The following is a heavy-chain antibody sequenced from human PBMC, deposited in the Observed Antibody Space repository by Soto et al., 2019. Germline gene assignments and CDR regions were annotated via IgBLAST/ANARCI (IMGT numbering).Heavy chain of an antibody. CDR2: IYYDGSA. D-gene: IGHD3-10*01. CDR3: ARRMRGTAHYYNWFDP. V-gene: IGHV4-30-4*01. J-gene: IGHJ5*02. Sequence: QVQLQESGPGLVKPSQTLSLTCTVSGGSINTADYYWTWIRQTPGQGLEWLVNIYYDGSAYPNPSLRGRLTASVDTSKNQFSLNLFSVTAADTAVYYCARRMRGTAHYYNWFDPWGQGTLVTVSS. CDR1: GGSINTADYY.